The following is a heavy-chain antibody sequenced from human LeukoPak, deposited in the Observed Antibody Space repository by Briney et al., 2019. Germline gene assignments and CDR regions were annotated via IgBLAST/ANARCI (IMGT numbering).Heavy chain of an antibody. J-gene: IGHJ4*02. Sequence: PGGSLRLSCAASGFTFSSYAMHWVRQAPGKGLEWVAVISYDGSNKYYADSVKGRFTISRDNSKNTLYLQMNSLRAEDTAVYYCARDLYGDYSNGDYWGQGTLVTVSS. CDR1: GFTFSSYA. V-gene: IGHV3-30*04. CDR3: ARDLYGDYSNGDY. D-gene: IGHD4-17*01. CDR2: ISYDGSNK.